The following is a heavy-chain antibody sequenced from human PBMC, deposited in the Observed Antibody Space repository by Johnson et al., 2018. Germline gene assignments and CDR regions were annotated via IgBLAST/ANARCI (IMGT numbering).Heavy chain of an antibody. V-gene: IGHV3-23*01. CDR2: ISGSGGST. Sequence: VQLQESGGGLVQPGRSLRLSCAASGFSFDDYAMHWVRQAPGKGLEWVSAISGSGGSTYYADSVKGRFTISRDNSKNTLYLQMNSLRAEDTAVYYCAKDVIAGAYYYYYIDVWGKGTTVTVSS. D-gene: IGHD6-13*01. J-gene: IGHJ6*03. CDR1: GFSFDDYA. CDR3: AKDVIAGAYYYYYIDV.